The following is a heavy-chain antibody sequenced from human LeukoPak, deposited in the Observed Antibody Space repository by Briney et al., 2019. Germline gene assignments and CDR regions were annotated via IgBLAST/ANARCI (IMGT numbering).Heavy chain of an antibody. D-gene: IGHD3-10*01. CDR1: GGSISSYY. V-gene: IGHV4-4*07. CDR2: IYTSGST. Sequence: SETLSLTCTVSGGSISSYYWSWIRQPAGKGLEWIGRIYTSGSTNYNPSLKSRVTMSVDTSKNQFSLKLSSVTAADTAVYYCARGTLRFGESWGFDPWGPGTLVTVSS. J-gene: IGHJ5*02. CDR3: ARGTLRFGESWGFDP.